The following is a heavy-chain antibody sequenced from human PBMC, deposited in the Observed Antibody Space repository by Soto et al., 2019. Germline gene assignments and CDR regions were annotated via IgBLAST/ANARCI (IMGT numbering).Heavy chain of an antibody. CDR2: INHSGST. CDR3: ARSVRSWYTLMYYFDY. V-gene: IGHV4-34*01. D-gene: IGHD6-13*01. CDR1: GGSFSGYY. J-gene: IGHJ4*02. Sequence: SETLSLTCAVYGGSFSGYYWSWIRQPPGKGLEWIGEINHSGSTNYNPSLKSRVTISVDTSKNQFSLKLSSVTAADTAVYYCARSVRSWYTLMYYFDYWGKGTLVTVSS.